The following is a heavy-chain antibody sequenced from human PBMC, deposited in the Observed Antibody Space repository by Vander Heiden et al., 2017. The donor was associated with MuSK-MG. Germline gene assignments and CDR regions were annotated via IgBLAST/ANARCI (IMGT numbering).Heavy chain of an antibody. CDR2: IYPGDSDT. J-gene: IGHJ4*02. V-gene: IGHV5-51*01. CDR1: GYNFAKYW. Sequence: EVQLVQSGAEVKKPGASLKISCKGSGYNFAKYWIGWVRQMPGKGLEWMGIIYPGDSDTRYSPAVQGQVTISADKSIATAYLHWNSLKASDTAIYYCARHVLGADTSGDYWCQGTLVTVSS. CDR3: ARHVLGADTSGDY. D-gene: IGHD3-10*01.